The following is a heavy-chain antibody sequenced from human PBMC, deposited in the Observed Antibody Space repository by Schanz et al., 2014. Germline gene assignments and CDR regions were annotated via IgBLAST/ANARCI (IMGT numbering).Heavy chain of an antibody. CDR3: AKVVASGPTTGPFDP. D-gene: IGHD1-26*01. J-gene: IGHJ5*02. CDR2: IWSDGSRT. CDR1: GFTVSSNY. Sequence: EVQLVESGGGLIQPGGSLRLSCVASGFTVSSNYMSWVRQAPGKGLEWVAFIWSDGSRTYHAESVKGRFTISRDNSRNTLYLQMDSLRDEDTALYYCAKVVASGPTTGPFDPWGQGTLVTVSS. V-gene: IGHV3-66*03.